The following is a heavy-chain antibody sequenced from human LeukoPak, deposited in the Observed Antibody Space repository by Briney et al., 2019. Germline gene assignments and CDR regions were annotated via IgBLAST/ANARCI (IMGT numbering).Heavy chain of an antibody. J-gene: IGHJ4*02. Sequence: GGSLRLSCAASGFTFSSYSMNWVRQAQRKGMEWVSSITSGSSYIYYADSVKGRFTISRDNAKSSLFLQMNSLRADDTAVYYCAREDCGGDCCLFDHWGQGTLVTVSS. CDR1: GFTFSSYS. CDR2: ITSGSSYI. CDR3: AREDCGGDCCLFDH. V-gene: IGHV3-21*01. D-gene: IGHD2-21*02.